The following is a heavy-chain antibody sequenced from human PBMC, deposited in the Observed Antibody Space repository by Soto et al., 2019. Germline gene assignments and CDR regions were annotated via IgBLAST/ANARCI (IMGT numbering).Heavy chain of an antibody. J-gene: IGHJ5*01. V-gene: IGHV4-59*01. CDR1: GGSISSYY. CDR2: IYYSVST. Sequence: SETLSLTCTVSGGSISSYYWSWIRQPPGKGLEWIGYIYYSVSTNYNPSLKSRVTISVDTSKNQFSLKLSSVTAADTAVYYCAGSTIFGVQQGYWCEPLGQGTMVNVSA. D-gene: IGHD3-3*01. CDR3: AGSTIFGVQQGYWCEP.